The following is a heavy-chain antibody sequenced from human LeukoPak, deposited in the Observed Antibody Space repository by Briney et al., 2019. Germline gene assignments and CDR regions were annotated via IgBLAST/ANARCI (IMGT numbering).Heavy chain of an antibody. J-gene: IGHJ4*02. Sequence: RSGGSLRLSCVASGFILSTSEMNWVRQAPGKGLEWVTFIQYDGSKKYYADSVKGRFTISRDNSKNTLYLQMNSLRAEDTAVYYCARAHSSGWYGGEDYWGQGTLVTVSS. CDR1: GFILSTSE. D-gene: IGHD6-19*01. V-gene: IGHV3-30*02. CDR2: IQYDGSKK. CDR3: ARAHSSGWYGGEDY.